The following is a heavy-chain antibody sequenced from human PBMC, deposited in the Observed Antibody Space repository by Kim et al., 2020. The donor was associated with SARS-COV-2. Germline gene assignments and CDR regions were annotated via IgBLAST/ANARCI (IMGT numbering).Heavy chain of an antibody. V-gene: IGHV3-48*03. J-gene: IGHJ4*02. D-gene: IGHD4-4*01. CDR2: ITSSGSTI. CDR3: ARIRATTVGHGWLDY. CDR1: GFTFSGFE. Sequence: GGSLRLSCAASGFTFSGFEMNWVRQAPGKGLEWVSYITSSGSTIYYADSVKGRFTISRDNAKNSLYLQMNSLRAEDTAVYYCARIRATTVGHGWLDYWGQGTLVTVSS.